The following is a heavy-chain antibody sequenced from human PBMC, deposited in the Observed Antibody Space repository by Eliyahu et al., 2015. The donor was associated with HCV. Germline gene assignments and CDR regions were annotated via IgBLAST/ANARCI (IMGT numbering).Heavy chain of an antibody. CDR3: ARAFGWGLNVRLRGMDV. J-gene: IGHJ6*02. V-gene: IGHV3-66*01. D-gene: IGHD3-16*01. CDR1: GFTVSSNY. CDR2: IYSGGST. Sequence: EVQLVESGGGLVQPGGSLRLSCAASGFTVSSNYMSWVRQAPGKGLEWVSVIYSGGSTYYADSVKGRFTISRDNSKNTLYLQMNSLRAEDTAVYYCARAFGWGLNVRLRGMDVWGQGTTVTVSS.